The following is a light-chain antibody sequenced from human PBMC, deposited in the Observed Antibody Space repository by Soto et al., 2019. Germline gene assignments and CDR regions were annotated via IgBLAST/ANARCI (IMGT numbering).Light chain of an antibody. CDR1: QTINNY. CDR3: QETYSTLWT. V-gene: IGKV1-39*01. CDR2: AAS. Sequence: DIQMTQSPSSLSASVGDRVTISCRASQTINNYLNWYQQKPGKAPKLLLYAASSLQSGVPSRFSGSGSGTDFTLTIDGLHSEDFATYFCQETYSTLWTFGRGTKVDI. J-gene: IGKJ1*01.